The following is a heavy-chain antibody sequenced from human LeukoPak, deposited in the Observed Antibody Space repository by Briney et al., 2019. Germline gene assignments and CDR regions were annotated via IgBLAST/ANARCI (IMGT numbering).Heavy chain of an antibody. CDR2: ISGSGGST. J-gene: IGHJ1*01. CDR1: GFTFSSYA. D-gene: IGHD3-10*01. V-gene: IGHV3-23*01. CDR3: AREPYGPGTYLQY. Sequence: GGSLRLSCAASGFTFSSYAMSWVRQAPGKGLEWVSAISGSGGSTSYADSVKGRFTISRDNAKNTLYLQMNSLRVEDTAVYYCAREPYGPGTYLQYWGQGTLVIVSS.